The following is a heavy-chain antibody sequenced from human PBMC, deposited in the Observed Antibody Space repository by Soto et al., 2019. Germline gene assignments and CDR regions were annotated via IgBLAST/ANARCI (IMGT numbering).Heavy chain of an antibody. J-gene: IGHJ5*02. CDR3: AREYYVFWSGYFGRSQNWFDP. V-gene: IGHV1-69*13. Sequence: SVKVSCKASGGTFSSYAISWVRQAPGQGLEWMGGIIPIFGTANYAQKFQGRVTITADESTSTAHMELSSLRSEDTAVYYCAREYYVFWSGYFGRSQNWFDPWGQGTLVTVSS. CDR2: IIPIFGTA. CDR1: GGTFSSYA. D-gene: IGHD3-3*01.